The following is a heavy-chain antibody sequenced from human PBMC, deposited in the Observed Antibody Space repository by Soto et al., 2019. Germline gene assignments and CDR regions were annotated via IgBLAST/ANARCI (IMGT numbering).Heavy chain of an antibody. J-gene: IGHJ4*02. Sequence: QVQLMQSGAEVKKPGSSVKVSCKASGGTFSPYTINWVRQAPGQGLEWMGRIIPFHGVTNYEQKFQARVTITADKSTSTAYMELSGLRFEDTAMYYCTRDWEITVSTWSFGGFWGRGTLVTVSS. CDR2: IIPFHGVT. D-gene: IGHD3-10*01. CDR3: TRDWEITVSTWSFGGF. CDR1: GGTFSPYT. V-gene: IGHV1-69*08.